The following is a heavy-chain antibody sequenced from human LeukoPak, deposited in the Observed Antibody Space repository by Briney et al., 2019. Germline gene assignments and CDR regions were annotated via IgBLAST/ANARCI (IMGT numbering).Heavy chain of an antibody. D-gene: IGHD3-3*01. CDR3: ARIRNYEIDY. J-gene: IGHJ4*02. Sequence: PSETLSLTCNVSGGPISSYYWSWIRQPPGKGLEWIGYIYSSGSGNYNPSLKSQVTFSVDTSKNQFSLKLSSVTAADTAVYYCARIRNYEIDYWGQGTLVTVSS. V-gene: IGHV4-4*09. CDR2: IYSSGSG. CDR1: GGPISSYY.